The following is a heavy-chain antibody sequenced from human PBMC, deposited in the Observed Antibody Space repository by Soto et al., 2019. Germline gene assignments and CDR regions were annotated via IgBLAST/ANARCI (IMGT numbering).Heavy chain of an antibody. J-gene: IGHJ4*02. V-gene: IGHV4-39*01. CDR2: IYYRGNT. CDR1: GDSINSDKYY. D-gene: IGHD3-9*01. CDR3: ARLEGLATISYYFDF. Sequence: PSETLSLTCSVSGDSINSDKYYWGWIRQPPGKGLEWIGSIYYRGNTYYNPSLQTRVTISLDKSKSQFSLRLNSVTAADSAVYFCARLEGLATISYYFDFWGKGAQVTVPS.